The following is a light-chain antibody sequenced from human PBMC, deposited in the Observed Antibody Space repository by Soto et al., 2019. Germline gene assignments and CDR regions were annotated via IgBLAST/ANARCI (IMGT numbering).Light chain of an antibody. CDR2: GAS. V-gene: IGKV3-15*01. CDR3: QQYNKWPPWT. J-gene: IGKJ1*01. CDR1: QSVSSN. Sequence: EIVMTQSPATLSLSPGERATLSCRASQSVSSNVAWYQQIPGQTPRLLIYGASTRATGIPVRFSGSGSGTEFTLTISSLQSEDFAVYYCQQYNKWPPWTFGQGTKVDIK.